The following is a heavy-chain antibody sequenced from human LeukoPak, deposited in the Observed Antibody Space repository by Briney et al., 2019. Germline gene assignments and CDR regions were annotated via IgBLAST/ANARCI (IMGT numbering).Heavy chain of an antibody. D-gene: IGHD6-13*01. J-gene: IGHJ5*02. V-gene: IGHV1-69*13. CDR2: IIPIFGTA. CDR3: ARDSPYSSSWLNWFDP. Sequence: XVKVSCKASGGTFSSYAISWVRQAPGQGLEWMGGIIPIFGTANYAQKFQGRVTITADESTSTAYMELSSLRSEDTAVYYCARDSPYSSSWLNWFDPWGQGTLVTVSS. CDR1: GGTFSSYA.